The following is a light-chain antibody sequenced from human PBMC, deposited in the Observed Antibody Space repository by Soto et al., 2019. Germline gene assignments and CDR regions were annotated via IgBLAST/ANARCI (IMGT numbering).Light chain of an antibody. CDR2: GAS. CDR1: ESLSTN. Sequence: EILLTQSPATLSVSPGERATLSCRANESLSTNLVWYQQKPGQAPRLLIYGASTRATGVPARFSGSGSGTDFTLTISSLKYEDFAFYYCHQDGSFGRGTRLEIK. CDR3: HQDGS. V-gene: IGKV3D-15*01. J-gene: IGKJ5*01.